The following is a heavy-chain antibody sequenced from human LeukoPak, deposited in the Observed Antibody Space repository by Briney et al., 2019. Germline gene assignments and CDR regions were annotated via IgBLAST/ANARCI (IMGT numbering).Heavy chain of an antibody. CDR1: GGPISSYF. D-gene: IGHD6-19*01. CDR3: ARQISSGWTTDAFDI. CDR2: VYSSGTT. V-gene: IGHV4-4*07. Sequence: PSETLSLTCTVSGGPISSYFWSWIRQPAGKGLKWIGRVYSSGTTNYNPSLKSRFTLSVDTSKNQFSLRLTSVTAADTAVYFCARQISSGWTTDAFDIWGQGTLVTVSS. J-gene: IGHJ3*02.